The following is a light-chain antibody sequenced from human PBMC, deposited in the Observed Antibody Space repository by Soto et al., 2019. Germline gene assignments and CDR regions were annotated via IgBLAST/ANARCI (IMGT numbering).Light chain of an antibody. CDR1: SSDVGDYNY. Sequence: QSALTQPRSVSGSPGQSVTISCTGTSSDVGDYNYVSWYQQYPGKAPKLVIYDVSKRPSGVPDRFSGSKSGNTASLTISGLQAGDEADYYCCSFAGSYTFWVFGGGTKLTAL. CDR2: DVS. J-gene: IGLJ3*02. CDR3: CSFAGSYTFWV. V-gene: IGLV2-11*01.